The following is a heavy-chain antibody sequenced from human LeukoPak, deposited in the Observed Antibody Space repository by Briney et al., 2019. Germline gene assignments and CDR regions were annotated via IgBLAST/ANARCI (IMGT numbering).Heavy chain of an antibody. J-gene: IGHJ4*02. CDR3: ARHQRGWLQLSAFDY. CDR2: IYYSGST. Sequence: PSETLSLTCTVSGGSLSRYYWSWIRQPPGRGREWIGYIYYSGSTNYNPPPKSRATISLAKSTTQFSCKLSSIASAHKARYYCARHQRGWLQLSAFDYWGQGTLVTVSS. V-gene: IGHV4-59*01. CDR1: GGSLSRYY. D-gene: IGHD5-24*01.